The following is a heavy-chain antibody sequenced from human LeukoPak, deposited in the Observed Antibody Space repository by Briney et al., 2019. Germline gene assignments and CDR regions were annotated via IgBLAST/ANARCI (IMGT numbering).Heavy chain of an antibody. J-gene: IGHJ6*04. CDR1: GFTFSSYA. D-gene: IGHD3-10*01. CDR3: TRLFYGSGSYYPLDV. V-gene: IGHV3-49*04. Sequence: GGSLRLSCAASGFTFSSYAMSWVRQAPGKGLEWVGFIRSKAYGGTTEYAASVKGRFTISRDDSKSIAYLQMNSLKTEDTAVYYCTRLFYGSGSYYPLDVWGKGTTVTVSS. CDR2: IRSKAYGGTT.